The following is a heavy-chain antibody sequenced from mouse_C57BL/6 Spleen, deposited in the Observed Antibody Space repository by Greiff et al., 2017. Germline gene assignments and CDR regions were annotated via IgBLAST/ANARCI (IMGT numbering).Heavy chain of an antibody. D-gene: IGHD2-1*01. J-gene: IGHJ1*03. CDR3: AREEGNSYWYFDV. CDR1: GYTFTSYW. V-gene: IGHV1-53*01. CDR2: INPSNGGT. Sequence: QVQLQQPGTELVKPGASVKLSCKASGYTFTSYWMHWVKQRPGQGLEWIGNINPSNGGTNYNEKFKSKATLTVDKSSSTPYMQLSSLTSEDSAVYDCAREEGNSYWYFDVWGTGTTVTVSS.